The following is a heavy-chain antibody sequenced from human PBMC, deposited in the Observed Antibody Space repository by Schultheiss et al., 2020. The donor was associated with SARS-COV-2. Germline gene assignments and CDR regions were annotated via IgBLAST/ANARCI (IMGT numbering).Heavy chain of an antibody. D-gene: IGHD3-3*01. CDR2: IYHSGST. J-gene: IGHJ4*02. CDR1: AGSISSGGYS. CDR3: ARQGVVTSPFDY. Sequence: SQTLSLTCTVSAGSISSGGYSWSWIRQPPGKGLEWIGYIYHSGSTYYNPSLKSRVTISVDTSKNQFSLKLSSVTAADTAVYYCARQGVVTSPFDYWGQGTLVTVSS. V-gene: IGHV4-30-2*03.